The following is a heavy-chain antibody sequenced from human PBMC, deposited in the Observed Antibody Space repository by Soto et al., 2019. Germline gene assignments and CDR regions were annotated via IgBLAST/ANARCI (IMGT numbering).Heavy chain of an antibody. Sequence: QVQLQETGPGLVKPSQTLYLTCTVSGGSISSGGYYWSWIRQHPGKGLEWIGYIYYSGTTYYNPSLKRRITISVDTSKNQLSRKLSSVAAADTAVYYCARSIDSWGQGTRVTVSS. CDR1: GGSISSGGYY. CDR3: ARSIDS. V-gene: IGHV4-31*03. CDR2: IYYSGTT. J-gene: IGHJ5*01.